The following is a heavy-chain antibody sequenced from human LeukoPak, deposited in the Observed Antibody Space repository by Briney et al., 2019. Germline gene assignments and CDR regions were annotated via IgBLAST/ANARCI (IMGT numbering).Heavy chain of an antibody. D-gene: IGHD2-15*01. CDR1: GYTFTSYY. Sequence: ASVKVSCKASGYTFTSYYMHWARQAPGQGLEWMGIINPSGGSTSYAQKFQGRVTMTRDTSTSTVYMELSSLRSEDTAVYYCARVNSVVVAAGRGGLDPWGQGTLVTVSS. CDR2: INPSGGST. J-gene: IGHJ5*02. V-gene: IGHV1-46*01. CDR3: ARVNSVVVAAGRGGLDP.